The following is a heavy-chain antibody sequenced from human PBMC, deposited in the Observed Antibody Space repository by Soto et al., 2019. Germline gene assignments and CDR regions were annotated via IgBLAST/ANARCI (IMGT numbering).Heavy chain of an antibody. CDR1: GGSFSGYY. V-gene: IGHV4-34*01. Sequence: PSETLSLTCTVYGGSFSGYYWSWIRQPPGKGLEWIGEINHSGSTNYNPSLKSRVTMSVDTSKNQFSLKLSSVTAADTAVYYCARDPYYYDSSGSYWGQGTLVTVSS. J-gene: IGHJ4*02. CDR3: ARDPYYYDSSGSY. D-gene: IGHD3-22*01. CDR2: INHSGST.